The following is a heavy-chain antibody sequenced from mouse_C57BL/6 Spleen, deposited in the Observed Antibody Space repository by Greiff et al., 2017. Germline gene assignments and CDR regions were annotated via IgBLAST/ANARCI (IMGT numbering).Heavy chain of an antibody. D-gene: IGHD2-4*01. CDR3: ASSDYDRAMDY. Sequence: VQLQQPGAELVKPGASVKLSCKASGYTFTSYWMQWVKQRPGQGLEWIGGIDPSDSYTNYNQKFKGKATLTVDTSSSTAYMQLSSLTAEDSAVYYCASSDYDRAMDYWGQGTSVTVSS. CDR2: IDPSDSYT. CDR1: GYTFTSYW. V-gene: IGHV1-50*01. J-gene: IGHJ4*01.